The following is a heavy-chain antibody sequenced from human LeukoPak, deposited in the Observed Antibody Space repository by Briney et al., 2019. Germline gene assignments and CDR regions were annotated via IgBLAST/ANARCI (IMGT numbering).Heavy chain of an antibody. CDR3: ARDVSGYLKTGIDY. CDR1: GGSISSSSYY. D-gene: IGHD5-18*01. CDR2: IYYSGST. J-gene: IGHJ4*02. Sequence: SETLSLTCTVSGGSISSSSYYWGWIRQPPGKGLEWIGSIYYSGSTYYNPSLKSRVTISVDTSKNQFSLKLSSVTAADTAVYYCARDVSGYLKTGIDYWGQGTLVTVSS. V-gene: IGHV4-39*07.